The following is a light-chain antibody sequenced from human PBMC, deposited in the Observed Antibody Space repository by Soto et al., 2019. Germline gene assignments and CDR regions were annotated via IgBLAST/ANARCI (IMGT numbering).Light chain of an antibody. Sequence: EIVMTQSPDSLAVSLGERATINCKSSQSVLYSSNNKNYLAWYQQKPGKPPKLLIYWASTRESGVPDRFSGSGSGTDFTLTISSLQAEDVAVYYCQQYYGPPRTFGQGTKLEIK. CDR3: QQYYGPPRT. CDR1: QSVLYSSNNKNY. CDR2: WAS. V-gene: IGKV4-1*01. J-gene: IGKJ2*01.